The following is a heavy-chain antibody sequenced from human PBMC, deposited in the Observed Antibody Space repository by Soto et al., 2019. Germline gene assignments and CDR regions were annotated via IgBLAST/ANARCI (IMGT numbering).Heavy chain of an antibody. D-gene: IGHD3-3*01. CDR2: IYYSGST. J-gene: IGHJ5*02. CDR1: GGSISSSSYY. Sequence: SETLSLTCTVSGGSISSSSYYWGWIRQPPGKGLEWIGSIYYSGSTYYNPSLKSRVTISVDTSKNQFSLKLSSVTAADTAVYYCARHEVLPAPSITIFGVVMSWFDPWGQGTLVTVSS. CDR3: ARHEVLPAPSITIFGVVMSWFDP. V-gene: IGHV4-39*01.